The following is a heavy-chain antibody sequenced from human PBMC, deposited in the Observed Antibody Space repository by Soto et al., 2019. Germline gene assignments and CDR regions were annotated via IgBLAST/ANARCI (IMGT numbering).Heavy chain of an antibody. CDR3: ASTYDFWSGYYNTLGYYYYMDV. V-gene: IGHV4-59*08. J-gene: IGHJ6*03. Sequence: SETLSLTCTVSGGSISSYYWSWIRQPPGKGLEWIGYIYYSGSTNYNPSLKSRVTISVDTSKNQFSLKLSSVTAADTAVYYCASTYDFWSGYYNTLGYYYYMDVWGKGTTVTVSS. D-gene: IGHD3-3*01. CDR2: IYYSGST. CDR1: GGSISSYY.